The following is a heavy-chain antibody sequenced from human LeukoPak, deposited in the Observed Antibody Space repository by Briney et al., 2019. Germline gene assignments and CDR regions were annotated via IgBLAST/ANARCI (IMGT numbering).Heavy chain of an antibody. CDR3: ARDWYYDSSGYYLGY. J-gene: IGHJ4*02. Sequence: GGSLRLSCSASGFTFSGYNMNWVRQAPGEGLEWVSYISRSSNTIYYADSVKGRFTISRDNAKNSLYLQMNSLRAEDTAVYYCARDWYYDSSGYYLGYWGQGTLVTVSS. CDR1: GFTFSGYN. CDR2: ISRSSNTI. D-gene: IGHD3-22*01. V-gene: IGHV3-48*04.